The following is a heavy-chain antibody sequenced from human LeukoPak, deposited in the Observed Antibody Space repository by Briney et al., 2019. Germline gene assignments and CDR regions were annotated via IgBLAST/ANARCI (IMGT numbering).Heavy chain of an antibody. CDR2: INANSGDT. D-gene: IGHD1-26*01. CDR1: GYTFTGYY. Sequence: ASVKVSCTPSGYTFTGYYLHWVRQAPRQGPEWMGWINANSGDTYYVQKFKGRITMTRDTSINTAYMELNRLISDDTAVYYCARVVDVGVPGFQHWGRGTLVTVSS. V-gene: IGHV1-2*02. CDR3: ARVVDVGVPGFQH. J-gene: IGHJ1*01.